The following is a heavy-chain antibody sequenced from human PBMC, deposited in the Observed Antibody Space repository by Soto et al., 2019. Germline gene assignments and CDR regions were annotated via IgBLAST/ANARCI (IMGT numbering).Heavy chain of an antibody. CDR1: GGSFSGYY. CDR3: AGSIAARRPYFYYYHGMDV. Sequence: SETLSLTCVVYGGSFSGYYWNWIRQPPGKGLEWIGEINHSGSSNYNPSLKSRVTISVDTSKNQFPLKLSSVTAADTAVYYCAGSIAARRPYFYYYHGMDVWGQGTTVTVSS. CDR2: INHSGSS. V-gene: IGHV4-34*01. J-gene: IGHJ6*02. D-gene: IGHD6-6*01.